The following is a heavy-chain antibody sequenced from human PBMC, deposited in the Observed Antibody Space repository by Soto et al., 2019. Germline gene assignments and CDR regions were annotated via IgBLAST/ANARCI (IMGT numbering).Heavy chain of an antibody. Sequence: QVQLVQSGAEVKKPGASVKVSCKASGYTFTSYEINWVRQATGQGLEWMGWMNPNSGDTGYAQKFQGRVTMTRNTSISTAYVELSSLRSEDTAVYYCAGGELLWFGELLRWGQGTLVTVSS. J-gene: IGHJ4*02. CDR2: MNPNSGDT. CDR1: GYTFTSYE. CDR3: AGGELLWFGELLR. V-gene: IGHV1-8*01. D-gene: IGHD3-10*01.